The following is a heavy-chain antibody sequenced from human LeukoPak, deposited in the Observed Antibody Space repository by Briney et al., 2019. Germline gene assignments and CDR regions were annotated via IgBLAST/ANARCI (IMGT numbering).Heavy chain of an antibody. CDR3: ARGNALGLLWFGELFKYYMDV. Sequence: ASVKVSCKASGYTFTSYDINWVRQATGQGLEWMGWMNPNSGNTGYAQKFQGRVTMTRNTSISTAYMELSSLRSEDTAVYYCARGNALGLLWFGELFKYYMDVWGKGTTVTISS. CDR1: GYTFTSYD. CDR2: MNPNSGNT. D-gene: IGHD3-10*01. J-gene: IGHJ6*03. V-gene: IGHV1-8*01.